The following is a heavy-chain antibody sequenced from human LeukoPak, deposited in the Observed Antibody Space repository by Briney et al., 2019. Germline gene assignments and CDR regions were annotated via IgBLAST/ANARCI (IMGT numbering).Heavy chain of an antibody. J-gene: IGHJ4*02. V-gene: IGHV3-23*01. D-gene: IGHD2-15*01. CDR3: AKAPVTTCRGAFCYPFDY. CDR2: ISDTGNT. Sequence: GGSLKLSCEASGFTFSSYAMSWVRQAPGKGLEWVSAISDTGNTYHADSVKGRFTISRDSSKNPLFLQMNRLGPEDAAVYYCAKAPVTTCRGAFCYPFDYWGLGTLVTVSS. CDR1: GFTFSSYA.